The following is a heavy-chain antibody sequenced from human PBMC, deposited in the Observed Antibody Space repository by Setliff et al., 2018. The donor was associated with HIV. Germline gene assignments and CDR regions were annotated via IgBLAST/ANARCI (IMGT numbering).Heavy chain of an antibody. J-gene: IGHJ4*02. CDR1: GDSVNSYNYY. CDR2: IYYSGSS. CDR3: VRNSFDYTEEE. D-gene: IGHD3-9*01. Sequence: SETLSLTCKVSGDSVNSYNYYWSWIRQHPGKGLEWIGYIYYSGSSYYNPSLKSRVIMSLDTSENQFSLKLSSVTAADAAVYYCVRNSFDYTEEEWGQGTLVTVSS. V-gene: IGHV4-31*03.